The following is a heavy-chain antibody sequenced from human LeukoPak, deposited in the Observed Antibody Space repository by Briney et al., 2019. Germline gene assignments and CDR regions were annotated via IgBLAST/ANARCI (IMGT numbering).Heavy chain of an antibody. J-gene: IGHJ3*02. CDR2: INPNSGGT. D-gene: IGHD3-16*01. Sequence: ASVKVSCKASGYTFTGYYMHWVRQAPGQGLEWMGWINPNSGGTNYAQKFQGRVTMTRDTSISTAYMELSRLRSDDTAVYYCARDGWGLRGRKNAFDIWGQGTMVTVSS. CDR3: ARDGWGLRGRKNAFDI. CDR1: GYTFTGYY. V-gene: IGHV1-2*02.